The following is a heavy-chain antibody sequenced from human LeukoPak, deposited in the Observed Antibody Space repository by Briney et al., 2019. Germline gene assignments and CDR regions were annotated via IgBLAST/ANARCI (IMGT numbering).Heavy chain of an antibody. Sequence: GGSLRLSCAAYGFTFSSYAMSWVRQAPGKGLEWVSAISGSGGSTYYADSVKGRFTISRDNSKNTLYLQMNSLRAEDTAVYYCAKGPSAVAGNPPFDYWGQGTLVTVSS. V-gene: IGHV3-23*01. CDR2: ISGSGGST. D-gene: IGHD6-19*01. J-gene: IGHJ4*02. CDR3: AKGPSAVAGNPPFDY. CDR1: GFTFSSYA.